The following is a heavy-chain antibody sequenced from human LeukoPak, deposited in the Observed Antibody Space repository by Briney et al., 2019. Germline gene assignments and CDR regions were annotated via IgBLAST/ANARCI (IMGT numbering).Heavy chain of an antibody. CDR1: GFTFSDYA. CDR3: ARGVRGYSYGSRFDY. CDR2: ISARGTNT. V-gene: IGHV3-23*01. D-gene: IGHD5-18*01. Sequence: PGGSLRLSCAASGFTFSDYAMTWVRQAPGKGLEWVSSISARGTNTQYADSVKGRFTIARDNPKNTLYLQMNSLRDEDTAVYYCARGVRGYSYGSRFDYWGQGTLVTVSS. J-gene: IGHJ4*02.